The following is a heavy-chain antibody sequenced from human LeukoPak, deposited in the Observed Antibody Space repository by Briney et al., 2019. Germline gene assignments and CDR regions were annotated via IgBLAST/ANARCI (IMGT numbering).Heavy chain of an antibody. Sequence: PSETLSLTCTVSGGSISTYYWSWIRQPPGKGLEWIGYIYYTGSTSYNPSLKSRVTMSLDASKNQFSLELNSVTPADTAVYYCARGGNYWPQWWFDPWGRGTLVSVSS. CDR1: GGSISTYY. V-gene: IGHV4-59*01. CDR2: IYYTGST. D-gene: IGHD1-26*01. J-gene: IGHJ5*02. CDR3: ARGGNYWPQWWFDP.